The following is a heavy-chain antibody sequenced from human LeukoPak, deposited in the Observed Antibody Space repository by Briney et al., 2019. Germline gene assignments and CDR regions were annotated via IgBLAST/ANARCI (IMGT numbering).Heavy chain of an antibody. D-gene: IGHD7-27*01. J-gene: IGHJ4*02. CDR2: IYYSGST. Sequence: PSETLSLTCTVSGGSISSGDYYWSWIRQPPGKGLEWIGYIYYSGSTYYNPSLKSRVTISVDTSKNQFSLKLSSVTAADTAVYYCARDPSGDGGYYFDYWGQGTLVTVSS. CDR1: GGSISSGDYY. V-gene: IGHV4-30-4*01. CDR3: ARDPSGDGGYYFDY.